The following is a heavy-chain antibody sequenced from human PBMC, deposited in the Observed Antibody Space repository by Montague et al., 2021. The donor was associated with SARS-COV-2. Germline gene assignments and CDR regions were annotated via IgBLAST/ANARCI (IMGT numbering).Heavy chain of an antibody. CDR2: IYYTGNT. CDR1: DGSISSPNW. CDR3: ARGGTYHYGMDV. D-gene: IGHD3-16*01. J-gene: IGHJ6*02. Sequence: SETLSLTCAVSDGSISSPNWWNWVRQPPGKGLEWIGEIYYTGNTNYNPSLKSRFTIFIDKSKNHFFLQLSSVTAADTAVYYCARGGTYHYGMDVWGQGTTVAVSS. V-gene: IGHV4-4*02.